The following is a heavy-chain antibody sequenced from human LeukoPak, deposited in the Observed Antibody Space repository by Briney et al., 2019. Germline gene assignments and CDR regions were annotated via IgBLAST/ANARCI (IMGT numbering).Heavy chain of an antibody. CDR2: IYTDGSST. D-gene: IGHD6-13*01. J-gene: IGHJ4*02. V-gene: IGHV3-74*01. CDR1: GFTFSGYW. CDR3: AIRTAAGKYYFDS. Sequence: GGSLRLSCAASGFTFSGYWMHWVRQAPGKGLVWVSVIYTDGSSTNYADSVKGRFTISRDNAKNTLYLRMNSLRAEDTAVYYCAIRTAAGKYYFDSWGQGTLVTVSS.